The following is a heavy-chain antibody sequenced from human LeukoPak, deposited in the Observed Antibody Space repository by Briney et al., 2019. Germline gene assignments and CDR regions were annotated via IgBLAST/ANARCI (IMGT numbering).Heavy chain of an antibody. CDR1: GGSISSYY. CDR3: ARRYNWNYALDY. CDR2: VYTSGST. Sequence: SETLSFTCTVSGGSISSYYWNWIRQPPGKGLEWIGYVYTSGSTNYNPSLKSRVTISVDASKNQFSLKLSSVTAADTAVYYCARRYNWNYALDYWGQGTLVTVSS. V-gene: IGHV4-4*09. D-gene: IGHD1-7*01. J-gene: IGHJ4*02.